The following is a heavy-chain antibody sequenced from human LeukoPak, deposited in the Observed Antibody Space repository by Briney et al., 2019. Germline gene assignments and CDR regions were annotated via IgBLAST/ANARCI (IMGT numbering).Heavy chain of an antibody. J-gene: IGHJ6*04. V-gene: IGHV3-53*01. D-gene: IGHD3-16*01. Sequence: VGSLRLYCAASGFTVSSNSMSWVRQAPGRGLEWVSVIYSGGSTYYADSVKGRFTISRDNSKNTLYLRMNSLRAEDTAVYYCARDYDGLDVWGKGTTVTVSS. CDR3: ARDYDGLDV. CDR2: IYSGGST. CDR1: GFTVSSNS.